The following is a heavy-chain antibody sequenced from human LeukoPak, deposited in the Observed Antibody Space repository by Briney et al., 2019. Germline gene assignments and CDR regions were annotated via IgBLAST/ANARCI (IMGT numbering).Heavy chain of an antibody. CDR1: GGSISSYY. CDR3: ARGAGDYDFWSGYYAYYYYGMDV. Sequence: SETLSLTCTVSGGSISSYYWSWIRQPPGKGLEWIGYIYYSGSTNYNPSLKSRATISVDTSKNQFSLKLSSVTAADTAVYYCARGAGDYDFWSGYYAYYYYGMDVWGQGTRSPSP. J-gene: IGHJ6*02. CDR2: IYYSGST. V-gene: IGHV4-59*01. D-gene: IGHD3-3*01.